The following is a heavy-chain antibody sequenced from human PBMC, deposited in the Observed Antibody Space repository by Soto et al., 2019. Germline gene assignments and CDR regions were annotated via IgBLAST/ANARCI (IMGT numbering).Heavy chain of an antibody. Sequence: ASVKVSCKASGYTFTSYDINWVRQATGQGLEWMGWMNPNSGNTGYAQKFQGRVTMTRNTSISTAYMELSSLRSEDTAVYYCGRGFNWAGSGSYYNGGYWFNPWGQVTLVTVSS. V-gene: IGHV1-8*01. J-gene: IGHJ5*02. CDR2: MNPNSGNT. CDR1: GYTFTSYD. D-gene: IGHD3-10*01. CDR3: GRGFNWAGSGSYYNGGYWFNP.